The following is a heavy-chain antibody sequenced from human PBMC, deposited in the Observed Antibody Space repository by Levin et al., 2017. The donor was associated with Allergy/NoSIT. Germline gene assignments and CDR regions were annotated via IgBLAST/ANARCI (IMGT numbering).Heavy chain of an antibody. D-gene: IGHD2-2*01. Sequence: GVSLKISCAASGFTFSSYAMSWVRQAPGKGLEWVSAISGSGGSTYYADSVKGRFTISRDNSKNTLYLQMNSLRAEDTAVYYCAKDHQVVVPAAMEQYYYYYGMDVWGQGTTVTVSS. CDR1: GFTFSSYA. J-gene: IGHJ6*02. V-gene: IGHV3-23*01. CDR2: ISGSGGST. CDR3: AKDHQVVVPAAMEQYYYYYGMDV.